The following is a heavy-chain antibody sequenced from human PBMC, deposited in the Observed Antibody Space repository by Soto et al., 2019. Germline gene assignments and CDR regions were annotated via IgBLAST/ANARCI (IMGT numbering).Heavy chain of an antibody. J-gene: IGHJ6*02. CDR1: GYSFTSYW. CDR2: IYPGDSDT. D-gene: IGHD2-15*01. CDR3: ARPCEDGKNYYGVDV. Sequence: GESLKISCKGAGYSFTSYWIGWVRQMPGKGLEWMGIIYPGDSDTRYSPSFQGQVTISADKSISTAYLQWSSLKASDTAMYYCARPCEDGKNYYGVDVWGQGTTVTVSS. V-gene: IGHV5-51*01.